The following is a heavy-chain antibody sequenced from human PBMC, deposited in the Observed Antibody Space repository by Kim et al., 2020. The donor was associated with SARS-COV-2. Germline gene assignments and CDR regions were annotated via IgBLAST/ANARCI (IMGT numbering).Heavy chain of an antibody. D-gene: IGHD5-12*01. CDR3: ARVGPLSGYDYRQQLVADQADY. Sequence: SETLSLTCTVSGGSISSSSYYWGWIRQPPGKGLEWIGSIYYSGSTYYNPSLKSRVTISVDTSKNQFSLKLSSVTAADTAVYYCARVGPLSGYDYRQQLVADQADYWGQGTLVTVSS. V-gene: IGHV4-39*07. CDR2: IYYSGST. CDR1: GGSISSSSYY. J-gene: IGHJ4*02.